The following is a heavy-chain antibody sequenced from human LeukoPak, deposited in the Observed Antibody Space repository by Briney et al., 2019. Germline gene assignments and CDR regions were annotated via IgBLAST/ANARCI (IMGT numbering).Heavy chain of an antibody. CDR2: ISGSGGST. J-gene: IGHJ4*02. CDR3: AKPASYDYAHLTHFDY. V-gene: IGHV3-23*01. CDR1: GFTFSSYA. D-gene: IGHD3-16*01. Sequence: GGSLRLSCAASGFTFSSYAMSWVRQAPGKGLEWVSAISGSGGSTYYADSVKGRFTISRDNSKNTLYLQMNSLRAEDTAVYYCAKPASYDYAHLTHFDYWGQGTLVTVSS.